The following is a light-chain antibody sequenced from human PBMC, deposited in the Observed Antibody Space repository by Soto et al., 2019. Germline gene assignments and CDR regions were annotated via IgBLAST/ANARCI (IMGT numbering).Light chain of an antibody. CDR1: QSINNY. Sequence: IQMTQSPSSLSASVGDRITITCRASQSINNYLSWYQQKPGRAPKVLIYAASTSQSGVPPRFSGSGSGTDFTLTISSLQPEDFATYYCQQIYSAPVTFGQGTKVDIK. V-gene: IGKV1-39*01. J-gene: IGKJ1*01. CDR3: QQIYSAPVT. CDR2: AAS.